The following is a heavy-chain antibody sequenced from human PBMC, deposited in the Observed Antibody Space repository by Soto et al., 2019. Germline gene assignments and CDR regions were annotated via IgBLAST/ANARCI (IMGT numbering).Heavy chain of an antibody. CDR1: GGTFSGYF. Sequence: SETLSLTCAVYGGTFSGYFWSWVRQPPGKGLEWIGEVEHNGNNNINPSLKSRVTMSVDTSKNQISLTLASVTAADTAVYYCARDFRYFPYWGQGTLVTVS. D-gene: IGHD3-10*01. CDR2: VEHNGNN. CDR3: ARDFRYFPY. J-gene: IGHJ4*02. V-gene: IGHV4-34*01.